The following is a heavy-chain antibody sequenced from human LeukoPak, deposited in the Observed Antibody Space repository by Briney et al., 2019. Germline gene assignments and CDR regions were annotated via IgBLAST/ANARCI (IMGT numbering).Heavy chain of an antibody. D-gene: IGHD6-19*01. CDR2: INHSGST. Sequence: SETLSLTCAVYGGSFSGYYWSWIRQPPGKGLEWIGEINHSGSTYYNPSLKSRVTISVDTSKNQFSLKLSSVTAADTAVYYCAREGVAVADLGVGFDPWGQGTLVTVSS. V-gene: IGHV4-34*01. CDR1: GGSFSGYY. J-gene: IGHJ5*02. CDR3: AREGVAVADLGVGFDP.